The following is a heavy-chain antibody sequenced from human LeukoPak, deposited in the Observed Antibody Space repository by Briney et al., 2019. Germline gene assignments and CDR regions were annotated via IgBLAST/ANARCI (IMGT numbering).Heavy chain of an antibody. CDR3: VPRGAGDSSFGMDV. J-gene: IGHJ6*02. Sequence: ASVKVSCKASGYTFTRYYMHWVRQAPGQGLEWMGVINPSGDSTNYAQKFQGRVTMTRDTSTSTVYMELSSLRSEDTAIYYCVPRGAGDSSFGMDVWGQGTTVTVSS. V-gene: IGHV1-46*01. CDR2: INPSGDST. D-gene: IGHD6-6*01. CDR1: GYTFTRYY.